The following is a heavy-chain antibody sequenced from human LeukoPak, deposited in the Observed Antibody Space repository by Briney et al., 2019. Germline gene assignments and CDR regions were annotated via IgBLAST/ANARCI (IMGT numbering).Heavy chain of an antibody. Sequence: GGSLRLSCVASRFTFSNYWMHWVRQAPGKGPEWVSRINKDGSITNFADSVKGRFTISRDNAKNTVYLQMNSLRAEDTAVYYCASSEDIVATIAPSDYWGQGTLVTVSS. CDR1: RFTFSNYW. CDR3: ASSEDIVATIAPSDY. CDR2: INKDGSIT. D-gene: IGHD5-12*01. V-gene: IGHV3-74*01. J-gene: IGHJ4*02.